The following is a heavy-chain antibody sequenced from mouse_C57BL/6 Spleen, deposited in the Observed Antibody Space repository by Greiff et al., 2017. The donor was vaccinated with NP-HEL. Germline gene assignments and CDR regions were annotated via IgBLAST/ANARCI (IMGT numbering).Heavy chain of an antibody. D-gene: IGHD2-10*02. CDR2: INPGSGGT. V-gene: IGHV1-54*01. CDR3: ASSIHWYFDV. J-gene: IGHJ1*03. CDR1: GYAFTNYL. Sequence: QVQLQPSGAELVRPGTSVKVSCKASGYAFTNYLIEWVKQRPGQGLEWIGVINPGSGGTNYNETFKGKATLTADKSSSTAYMQLSSLTSEDSAVYFCASSIHWYFDVWGTGTTVTVSS.